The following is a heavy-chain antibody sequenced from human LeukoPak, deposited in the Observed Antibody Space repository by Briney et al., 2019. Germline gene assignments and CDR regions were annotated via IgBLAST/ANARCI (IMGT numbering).Heavy chain of an antibody. CDR3: ASRDRQNYYDSSGYYYYFDY. D-gene: IGHD3-22*01. V-gene: IGHV3-11*01. CDR2: ISSSGSTI. J-gene: IGHJ4*02. Sequence: GGSLRLSCAASGFTFSDYYMSWIRQAPGKGLEWVSYISSSGSTIYYADSVKGRFTIPRDNAKNSLYLQMNSLRAEDTAVYYCASRDRQNYYDSSGYYYYFDYWGQGTLVTVSS. CDR1: GFTFSDYY.